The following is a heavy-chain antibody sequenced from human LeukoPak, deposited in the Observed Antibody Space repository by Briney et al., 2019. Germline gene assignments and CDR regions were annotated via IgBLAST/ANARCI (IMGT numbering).Heavy chain of an antibody. J-gene: IGHJ6*02. D-gene: IGHD4-17*01. CDR3: AKDRYPTAVTTNGMDV. V-gene: IGHV3-30*18. CDR1: GFTFSSYG. Sequence: GRSLRLSCAGSGFTFSSYGIHWVRQAPGKGLEWVAKILYDGARIYYADSVKGRFTVSRDSSKNTLNLQMNSLRSEDMAVYYCAKDRYPTAVTTNGMDVWGQGTTVTVSS. CDR2: ILYDGARI.